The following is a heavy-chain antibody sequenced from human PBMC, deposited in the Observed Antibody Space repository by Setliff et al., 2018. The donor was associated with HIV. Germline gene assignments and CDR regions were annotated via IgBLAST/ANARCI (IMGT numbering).Heavy chain of an antibody. CDR2: IYHSGST. J-gene: IGHJ4*02. CDR1: GYSISSGYY. Sequence: PSETLSLTCTVSGYSISSGYYWGWIRQPPGKGLEWIGSIYHSGSTYYNPSLKSRVTISVDTSKNQFSLKLSSVTAADTAVYYCARIDSATRGTFGYWGQGTLVTVSS. CDR3: ARIDSATRGTFGY. V-gene: IGHV4-38-2*02. D-gene: IGHD6-25*01.